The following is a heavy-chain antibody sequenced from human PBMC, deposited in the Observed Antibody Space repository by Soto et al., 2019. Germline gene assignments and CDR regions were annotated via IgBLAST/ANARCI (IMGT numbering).Heavy chain of an antibody. V-gene: IGHV1-8*01. J-gene: IGHJ6*02. CDR2: MNPNSGNT. D-gene: IGHD2-2*02. CDR3: ARGLGYQLLYSYYGMDV. CDR1: GYTFTSYD. Sequence: QVQLVQSGAEVKKPGASVKVSCKASGYTFTSYDINWVRQATGQGLEWMGWMNPNSGNTCYAQKFQGRVTMTRNTSISTAYMELSSLRSEDTAVYYCARGLGYQLLYSYYGMDVWGQGTTVTVSS.